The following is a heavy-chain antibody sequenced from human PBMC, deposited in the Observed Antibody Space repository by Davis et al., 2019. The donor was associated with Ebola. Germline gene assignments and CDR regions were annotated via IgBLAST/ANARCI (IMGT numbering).Heavy chain of an antibody. D-gene: IGHD1-26*01. CDR3: ARDGGEWELLLGFDY. Sequence: PGGSLRLSCAASGFTFSSYGMHWVRQAPGKGLEWVAVIWYDGSNKYYADSVKGRFTISRDNSKNTLYLQMNSLRAEDTAVYYCARDGGEWELLLGFDYWGQGTLVTVSS. J-gene: IGHJ4*02. CDR1: GFTFSSYG. V-gene: IGHV3-33*01. CDR2: IWYDGSNK.